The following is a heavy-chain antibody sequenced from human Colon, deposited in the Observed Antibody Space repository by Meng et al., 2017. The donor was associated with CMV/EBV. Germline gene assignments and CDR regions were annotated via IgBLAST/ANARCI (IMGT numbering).Heavy chain of an antibody. CDR2: INPNSGGT. CDR1: GYTFTGYY. D-gene: IGHD1-20*01. J-gene: IGHJ5*02. Sequence: GELVQPGAEVKKPGASVKVSCKASGYTFTGYYMHWVRQAPGQGLEWMGWINPNSGGTNYAQKFQGRVTMTRDTSISTAYMELSRLRSDDTAVYYCARAPYNWNDEGWFDPWGQGTLVTVSS. CDR3: ARAPYNWNDEGWFDP. V-gene: IGHV1-2*02.